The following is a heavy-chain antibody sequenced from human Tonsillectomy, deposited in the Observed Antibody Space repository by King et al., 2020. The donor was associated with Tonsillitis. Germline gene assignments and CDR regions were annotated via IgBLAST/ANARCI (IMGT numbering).Heavy chain of an antibody. Sequence: VQLVESGAEVKKPGASVKVSCKASGYTFTSYDINWVRQATGQGREWMGWMNPNSGNTGYAKKFQGRVTMTRNTSISTAYMELGSLRSEDTAVYYCARGITIFGVVKTGYGMDVWGQGTTVTVSS. D-gene: IGHD3-3*01. V-gene: IGHV1-8*01. CDR2: MNPNSGNT. CDR3: ARGITIFGVVKTGYGMDV. CDR1: GYTFTSYD. J-gene: IGHJ6*02.